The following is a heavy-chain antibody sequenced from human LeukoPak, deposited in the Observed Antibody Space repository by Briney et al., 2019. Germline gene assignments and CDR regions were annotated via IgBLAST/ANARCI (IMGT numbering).Heavy chain of an antibody. CDR1: GYTFTGYY. CDR2: INPNSGGT. Sequence: ASVKVSCKASGYTFTGYYMHWVRQAPGQGLGWMGWINPNSGGTNYAQKFQGRVTMTRDTSISTAYMDLSRLRSDDTAVYYCARDRRGSGTTFDMWGQGTMVTVSS. CDR3: ARDRRGSGTTFDM. J-gene: IGHJ3*02. D-gene: IGHD3-10*01. V-gene: IGHV1-2*02.